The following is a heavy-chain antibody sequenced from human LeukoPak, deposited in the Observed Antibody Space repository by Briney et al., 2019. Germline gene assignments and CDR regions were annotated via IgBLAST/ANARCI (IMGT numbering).Heavy chain of an antibody. V-gene: IGHV4-39*07. CDR2: IYYSGST. CDR3: ARDTLRGYEVRGAHFDY. Sequence: SETLSLTCTVSGGSISSSSYYWGWICQPPGKGLEWIGSIYYSGSTYYNPSLKSRVTISVDTSKNQFSLKLSSVTAADTAVYYCARDTLRGYEVRGAHFDYWGQGTLVTVSS. D-gene: IGHD3-10*01. CDR1: GGSISSSSYY. J-gene: IGHJ4*02.